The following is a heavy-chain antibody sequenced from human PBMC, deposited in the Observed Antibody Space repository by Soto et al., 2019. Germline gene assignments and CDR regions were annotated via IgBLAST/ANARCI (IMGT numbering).Heavy chain of an antibody. CDR1: GFTFSSYG. V-gene: IGHV3-30*18. D-gene: IGHD5-12*01. Sequence: QVPLVESGGGVVQPGRSLRLSCAASGFTFSSYGMNWVRQAPGKGLEWVAVISYDGSNKYYADSVKGRFTISRDNSKNTLYLQMNSLRAEDTGVYYCAKDRAGYDSYGMDVWGQGTTVTVSS. CDR3: AKDRAGYDSYGMDV. CDR2: ISYDGSNK. J-gene: IGHJ6*02.